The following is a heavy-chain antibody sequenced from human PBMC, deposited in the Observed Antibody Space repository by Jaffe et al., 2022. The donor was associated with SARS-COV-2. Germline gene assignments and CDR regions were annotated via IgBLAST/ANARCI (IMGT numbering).Heavy chain of an antibody. J-gene: IGHJ6*02. CDR2: IYYSGST. V-gene: IGHV4-59*08. CDR3: ARQRGYSYGPEPVNSAGSYYYYGMDV. CDR1: GGSISSYY. Sequence: QVQLQESGPGLVKPSETLSLTCTVSGGSISSYYWSWIRQPPGKGLEWIGYIYYSGSTNYNPSLKSRVTISVDTSKNQFSLKLSSVTAADTAVYYCARQRGYSYGPEPVNSAGSYYYYGMDVWGQGTTVTVSS. D-gene: IGHD5-18*01.